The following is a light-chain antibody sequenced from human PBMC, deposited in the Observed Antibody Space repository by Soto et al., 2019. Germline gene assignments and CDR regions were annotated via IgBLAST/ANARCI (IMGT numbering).Light chain of an antibody. CDR3: QQYGNSPYT. CDR1: QSVSSSY. V-gene: IGKV3-20*01. CDR2: GTS. J-gene: IGKJ2*01. Sequence: EIVLTQSPGTLSLSPGERATLSCRASQSVSSSYLVWYQQKPGQAPRLLIYGTSSRATGSPDRFSGSASGTDFTLTISRLEPEDFAVYYCQQYGNSPYTFGQGTKLEIK.